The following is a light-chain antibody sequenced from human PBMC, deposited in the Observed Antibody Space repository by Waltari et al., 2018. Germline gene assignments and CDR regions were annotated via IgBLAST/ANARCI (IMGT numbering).Light chain of an antibody. CDR2: KAN. CDR3: ALYMGSGIWV. J-gene: IGLJ3*02. V-gene: IGLV8-61*01. CDR1: SGSLSNNYN. Sequence: QTVVTHEPSLLVSPGGTFSLTCPFCSGSLSNNYNAPWYQQTPGQAPRTLVYKANARSSGVPDRFSGSILGNTAALTITGAQADDESDYYCALYMGSGIWVFGGGTRLTVL.